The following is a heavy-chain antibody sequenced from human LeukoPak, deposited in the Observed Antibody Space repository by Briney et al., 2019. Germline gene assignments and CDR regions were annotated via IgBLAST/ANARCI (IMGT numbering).Heavy chain of an antibody. Sequence: ASVKVSCKASGYTFTSYDINWVRQATGQGLEWMGWMNPNSGNTGYAQKFQGRVTMTRNTSISTAYMELSSLRSEDTAVYYCARGGWELPVYWFDPWGQGTLVTVSS. CDR2: MNPNSGNT. CDR3: ARGGWELPVYWFDP. D-gene: IGHD1-26*01. J-gene: IGHJ5*02. V-gene: IGHV1-8*01. CDR1: GYTFTSYD.